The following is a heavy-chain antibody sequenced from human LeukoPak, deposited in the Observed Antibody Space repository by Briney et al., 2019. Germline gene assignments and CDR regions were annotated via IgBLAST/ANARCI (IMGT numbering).Heavy chain of an antibody. CDR1: GYTFTGYY. CDR3: ARVGLRYFDWLSSEVDY. V-gene: IGHV1-2*02. CDR2: INPNSGGT. Sequence: VASVKVSCKASGYTFTGYYMHWVRQAPGQGLEWMGWINPNSGGTNYAQKFQGRVTMTRDTSISTAYMELSRLRSDDTAVYYCARVGLRYFDWLSSEVDYWGQGTLVTVSS. D-gene: IGHD3-9*01. J-gene: IGHJ4*02.